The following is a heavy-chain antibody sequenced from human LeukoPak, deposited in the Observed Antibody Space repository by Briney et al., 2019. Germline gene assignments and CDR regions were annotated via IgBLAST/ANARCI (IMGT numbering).Heavy chain of an antibody. CDR3: ARDPAGGSAFDI. CDR2: ISSSSSYI. V-gene: IGHV3-21*01. J-gene: IGHJ3*02. Sequence: GGSLRLSCAASGFTFSSYSMNWVRQAPGKGLEWVSSISSSSSYIYYADSVKGRFTISRDNAKNSLYLQMNSLRAEDTAVYYCARDPAGGSAFDIWGQGTMVTVSS. CDR1: GFTFSSYS. D-gene: IGHD1-1*01.